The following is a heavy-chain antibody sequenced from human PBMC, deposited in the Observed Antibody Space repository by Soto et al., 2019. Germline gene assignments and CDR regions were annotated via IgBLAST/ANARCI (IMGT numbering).Heavy chain of an antibody. CDR2: IKAYSGNT. D-gene: IGHD4-17*01. J-gene: IGHJ4*02. CDR3: AIADYGDDDY. Sequence: QLKLVQSGPEAKKPGASVKVSCTASGYTFATSTISWLRQAPGQGPEWMGWIKAYSGNTNYAQKLQGRFTMTTDTSTSTAYMELRSLTTDDTAIYYCAIADYGDDDYWGQGTLVTVSS. CDR1: GYTFATST. V-gene: IGHV1-18*01.